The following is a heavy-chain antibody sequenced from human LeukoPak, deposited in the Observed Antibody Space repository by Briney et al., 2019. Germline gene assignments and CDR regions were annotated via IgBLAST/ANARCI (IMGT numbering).Heavy chain of an antibody. Sequence: GASVNVSCKASGGTFSSYAISWVRQAPGQGLEWMGRIIPILGIANYAQKFQGRVTITADKSTSTAYMELSSLRSEDTAVYYCARDFLDYYYYYGMDVWGQGTTVTVSS. J-gene: IGHJ6*02. CDR1: GGTFSSYA. CDR3: ARDFLDYYYYYGMDV. CDR2: IIPILGIA. D-gene: IGHD3-3*01. V-gene: IGHV1-69*04.